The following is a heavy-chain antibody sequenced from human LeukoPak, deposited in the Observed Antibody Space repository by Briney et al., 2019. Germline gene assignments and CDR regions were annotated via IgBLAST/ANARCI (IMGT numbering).Heavy chain of an antibody. CDR1: GFTFSTYN. J-gene: IGHJ4*02. CDR2: ITSTSSYV. CDR3: ARGPTTVDY. D-gene: IGHD4-17*01. Sequence: GGSQRLSCEASGFTFSTYNMNWVRQAPGKRLEWVSSITSTSSYVFYADSVKGRFTISRDNAKNSLYLQMNSLRAEDTAVYYCARGPTTVDYWGQGTLVTVSS. V-gene: IGHV3-21*01.